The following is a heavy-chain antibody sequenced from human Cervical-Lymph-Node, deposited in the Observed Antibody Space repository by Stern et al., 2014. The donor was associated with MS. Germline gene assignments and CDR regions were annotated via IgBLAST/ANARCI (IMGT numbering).Heavy chain of an antibody. J-gene: IGHJ6*02. CDR1: GYNFGDYW. V-gene: IGHV5-51*01. D-gene: IGHD2-2*01. Sequence: EVQLVQSGAEVKKPGESLKISCKGSGYNFGDYWIGWVRQKPGKGLEWMGPIFPADSDSRYSPSFEGKVTISADESISTAFLQSSSLKASDTGIYYCARHQPAATFAMDVWGQGTTVIVSS. CDR3: ARHQPAATFAMDV. CDR2: IFPADSDS.